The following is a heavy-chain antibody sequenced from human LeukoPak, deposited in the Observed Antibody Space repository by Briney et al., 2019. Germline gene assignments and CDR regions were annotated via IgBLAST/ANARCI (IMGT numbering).Heavy chain of an antibody. D-gene: IGHD3-10*01. Sequence: SGGSLRLSCAAAGLIVSDNYMTWVRQAPGKGLEWVSVIYSGGTTYYADSVRGRFTISRDNSKNTLYLQMNSLRAEDTAVYYCARAPYYYGSGSYYSYFDYWGQGTLVTVSS. CDR3: ARAPYYYGSGSYYSYFDY. V-gene: IGHV3-66*01. J-gene: IGHJ4*02. CDR1: GLIVSDNY. CDR2: IYSGGTT.